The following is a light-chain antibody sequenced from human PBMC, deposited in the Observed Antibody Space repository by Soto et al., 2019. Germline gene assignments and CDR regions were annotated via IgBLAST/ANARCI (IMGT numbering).Light chain of an antibody. CDR3: QQYGRSPS. J-gene: IGKJ4*01. Sequence: EIVLTQSPGTLSLSPGETATLSCRASQSVSSTNLAWYQQKAGQAPRLLIYGASTRATGIPDRLSGSGSGTDFTLTISRLEPEDFAVYYCQQYGRSPSFGGGTKVDIK. CDR1: QSVSSTN. CDR2: GAS. V-gene: IGKV3-20*01.